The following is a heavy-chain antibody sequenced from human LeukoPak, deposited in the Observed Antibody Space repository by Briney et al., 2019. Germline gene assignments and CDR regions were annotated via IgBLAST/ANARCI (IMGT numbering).Heavy chain of an antibody. CDR1: GDSISSGSYF. Sequence: SETLSLTCTVSGDSISSGSYFWSWIRQPAGKGLEWIGSIYYSGSTYYNPSLKSRVSISVDTSKNQFSLKLSSVTAADTAVYYCARDARVQKWFGELLKTTTYYFDYWGQGTLVTVSS. V-gene: IGHV4-39*07. D-gene: IGHD3-10*01. J-gene: IGHJ4*02. CDR3: ARDARVQKWFGELLKTTTYYFDY. CDR2: IYYSGST.